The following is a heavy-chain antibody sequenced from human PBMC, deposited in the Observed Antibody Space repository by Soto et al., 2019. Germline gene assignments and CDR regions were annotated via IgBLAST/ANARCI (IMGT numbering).Heavy chain of an antibody. CDR1: GFTFSSYG. Sequence: GGSLRLSCAASGFTFSSYGMHWVRQAPGKGLEWVAVISYDGSNKYYADSVKGRFTISRDNSKNTLYLQMNSLRAEDTAVYYCAKVVRGVIGYYYMDVWGKGTTVTVSS. J-gene: IGHJ6*03. D-gene: IGHD3-10*02. V-gene: IGHV3-30*18. CDR2: ISYDGSNK. CDR3: AKVVRGVIGYYYMDV.